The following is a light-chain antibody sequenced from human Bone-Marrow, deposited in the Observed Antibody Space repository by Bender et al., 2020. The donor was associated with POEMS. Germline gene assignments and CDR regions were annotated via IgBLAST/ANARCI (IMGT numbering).Light chain of an antibody. J-gene: IGLJ1*01. CDR2: EVT. CDR1: SSDVGDYTA. Sequence: QSALTQPPSASGSPGQSVTISCTGTSSDVGDYTAVSWYQQHPGKAPKLMIYEVTKRPSGVPDRFSGSKSGNTASLTVSGLQAEDEADYYCSSYAGSYTYVFGTGTKVTVL. CDR3: SSYAGSYTYV. V-gene: IGLV2-8*01.